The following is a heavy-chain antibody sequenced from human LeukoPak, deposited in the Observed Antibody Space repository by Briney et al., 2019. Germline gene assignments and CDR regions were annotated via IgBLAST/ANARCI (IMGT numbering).Heavy chain of an antibody. Sequence: PSETLSLTCAVYGGSFSGYYWSWIRQPPGKGLEWIGEINHSGSTNYNPSLKSRVTISVDTSKNQFSLKLSPVTAADTAVYYCARFQPRRYYFDYWGQGTLVTVSS. D-gene: IGHD3-16*02. J-gene: IGHJ4*02. CDR2: INHSGST. CDR3: ARFQPRRYYFDY. CDR1: GGSFSGYY. V-gene: IGHV4-34*01.